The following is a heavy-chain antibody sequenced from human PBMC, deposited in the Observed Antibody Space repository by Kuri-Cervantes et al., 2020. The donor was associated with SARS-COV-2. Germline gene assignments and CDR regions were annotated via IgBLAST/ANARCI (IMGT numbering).Heavy chain of an antibody. Sequence: SETLSLTCTVSGGSISSSSYYWGWIRQPPGKGLEWIGSIYYSGSSYYNPSLKSRVTISVATSKNQFSLKLSSVTAADTAVYYCARPLVGAYDAFDIWGQGTMVTVSS. CDR3: ARPLVGAYDAFDI. CDR1: GGSISSSSYY. D-gene: IGHD1-26*01. CDR2: IYYSGSS. V-gene: IGHV4-39*07. J-gene: IGHJ3*02.